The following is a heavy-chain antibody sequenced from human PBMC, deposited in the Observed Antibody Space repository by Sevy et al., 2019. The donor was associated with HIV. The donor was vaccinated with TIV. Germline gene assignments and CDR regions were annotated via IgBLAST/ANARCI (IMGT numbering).Heavy chain of an antibody. D-gene: IGHD4-17*01. J-gene: IGHJ4*02. V-gene: IGHV3-21*01. CDR3: ARENYGDYFDY. Sequence: GGSLRLSCAPSGFTFSSYSMNWVRQAPRKGLEWVSSISSSSSYIYYADSVKGRFTISRDNAKNSLYLQMNSLRAEDTAVYYCARENYGDYFDYWGQGTLVTVSS. CDR2: ISSSSSYI. CDR1: GFTFSSYS.